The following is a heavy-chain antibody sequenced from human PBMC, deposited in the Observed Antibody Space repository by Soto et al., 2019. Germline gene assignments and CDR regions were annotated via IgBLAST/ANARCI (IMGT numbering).Heavy chain of an antibody. CDR3: ARTDRDFYGLDV. V-gene: IGHV3-13*05. J-gene: IGHJ6*02. CDR2: ISAAGDP. Sequence: EVQLVESGGGLVQPGGSLRLSCEASGFTFRNYDMHWVRQGTGKGLEWVSGISAAGDPDYADSVEGRFTISRANAQNSFFLPMNSLRVGDTAVYYCARTDRDFYGLDVWGQGNTVIASS. CDR1: GFTFRNYD.